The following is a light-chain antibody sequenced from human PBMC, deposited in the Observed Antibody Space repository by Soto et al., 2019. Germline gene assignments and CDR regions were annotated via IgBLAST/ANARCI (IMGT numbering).Light chain of an antibody. CDR3: QQYYSFPLS. CDR1: QRISSY. V-gene: IGKV1D-8*01. CDR2: AAS. J-gene: IGKJ1*01. Sequence: VIWMTQSPSLLSASTGDRVTISCRMSQRISSYLAWYQQKPGKAPELLIYAASTLQSGVPSRFSGSGSGTDFTLTISCLQSEDFATYYCQQYYSFPLSFGQGTKVEIK.